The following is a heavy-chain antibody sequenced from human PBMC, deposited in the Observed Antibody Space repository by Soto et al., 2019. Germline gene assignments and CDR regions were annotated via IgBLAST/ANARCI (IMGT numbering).Heavy chain of an antibody. J-gene: IGHJ4*02. Sequence: GGSLRLSCAASGVTFSRNAMSWVRQAPGKGLEWVSGISGGGGATYYADSVKGRFTISRDNSKNTLYLQMNSLRAEDTAIYYCAKSEPYGSGSYYFDYWGQGTLVTVSS. V-gene: IGHV3-23*01. CDR1: GVTFSRNA. D-gene: IGHD1-26*01. CDR3: AKSEPYGSGSYYFDY. CDR2: ISGGGGAT.